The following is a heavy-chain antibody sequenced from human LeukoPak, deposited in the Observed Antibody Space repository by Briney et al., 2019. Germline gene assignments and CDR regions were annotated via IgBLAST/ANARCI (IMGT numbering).Heavy chain of an antibody. CDR1: GFTLSSYW. CDR2: IKQDGSEK. J-gene: IGHJ5*02. CDR3: ARAGGWQWLGNWFDP. D-gene: IGHD6-19*01. V-gene: IGHV3-7*01. Sequence: GGSLRLSCAASGFTLSSYWMSWVRQAPGKGLEWVANIKQDGSEKYYVDSVKGRFTISRDNAKNSLYLQMNSLRAEDTAMYYCARAGGWQWLGNWFDPWGQGTLVTVSS.